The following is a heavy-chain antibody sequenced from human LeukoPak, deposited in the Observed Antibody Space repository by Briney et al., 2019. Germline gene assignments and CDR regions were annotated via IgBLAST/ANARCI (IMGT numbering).Heavy chain of an antibody. D-gene: IGHD6-13*01. CDR1: GFTVSSNY. CDR2: IYSGGNT. Sequence: GGSLRLSCAASGFTVSSNYMSWVRQAPGKGLEWVSVIYSGGNTNYADSVKGRFTISRDNSKKTLYLQMNSLRAEDTAVYYCAKGLGPIAYYYFDFWGQGTLVTVSA. V-gene: IGHV3-53*01. J-gene: IGHJ4*02. CDR3: AKGLGPIAYYYFDF.